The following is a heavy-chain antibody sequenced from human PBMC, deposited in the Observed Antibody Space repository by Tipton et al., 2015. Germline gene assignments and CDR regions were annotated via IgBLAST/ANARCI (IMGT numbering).Heavy chain of an antibody. CDR1: GYFISSGHY. Sequence: TLSLTCSVSGYFISSGHYWGWIRQIPGKGLEWIASMHESGGAYYNPTLASRVTLSVDTPKNRFSLKLTSVTAADTAIYYCASPVVRGSLPWLDPWGQGTLVTVSS. CDR3: ASPVVRGSLPWLDP. D-gene: IGHD3-10*01. V-gene: IGHV4-38-2*02. J-gene: IGHJ5*02. CDR2: MHESGGA.